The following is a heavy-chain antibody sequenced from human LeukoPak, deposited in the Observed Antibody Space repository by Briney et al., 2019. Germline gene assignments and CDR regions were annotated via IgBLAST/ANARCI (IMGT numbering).Heavy chain of an antibody. CDR2: ISGSGGTT. J-gene: IGHJ4*02. D-gene: IGHD6-19*01. V-gene: IGHV3-23*01. CDR1: GFTFSSYA. Sequence: GGSLRLSCAASGFTFSSYAMSWVRQAPGRGLEWVSAISGSGGTTYYADYVKGRFTISRGNSKNTLYLQMNSMRAEDTAVYYCAKDEQGLVPRGVDYWGQGTLVTVSS. CDR3: AKDEQGLVPRGVDY.